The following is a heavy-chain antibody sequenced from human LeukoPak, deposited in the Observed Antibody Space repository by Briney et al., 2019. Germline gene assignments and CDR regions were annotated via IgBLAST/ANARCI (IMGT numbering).Heavy chain of an antibody. CDR1: GYTFTGYY. D-gene: IGHD3-22*01. CDR2: INPNSGGT. V-gene: IGHV1-2*02. CDR3: ARDYYDSSGNFDY. J-gene: IGHJ4*02. Sequence: ASVKVSCKASGYTFTGYYMHWVRQAPGQGLEWMGWINPNSGGTNYAQKFQGRVTMTRDTSVSTAYMELSRLRSDDTAVYYCARDYYDSSGNFDYWGQGTLVTVSS.